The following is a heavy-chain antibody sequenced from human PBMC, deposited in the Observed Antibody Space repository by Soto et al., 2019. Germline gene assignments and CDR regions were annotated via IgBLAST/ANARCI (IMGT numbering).Heavy chain of an antibody. CDR2: IIPIFGTA. J-gene: IGHJ6*02. D-gene: IGHD6-19*01. CDR3: ARDLAVAGPTLDYYYGMDV. Sequence: QVQLVQSGAEVKKPGSSVKVSCKASGGTFSSYAISWVRQAPGQGLEWMGGIIPIFGTANYAQKFQGRVTITADESTSTAYMELSSLRSEDTAVYYCARDLAVAGPTLDYYYGMDVWGQGTTVTVSS. CDR1: GGTFSSYA. V-gene: IGHV1-69*01.